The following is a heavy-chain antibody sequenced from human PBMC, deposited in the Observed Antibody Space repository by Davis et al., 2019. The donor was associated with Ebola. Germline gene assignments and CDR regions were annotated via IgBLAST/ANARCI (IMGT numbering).Heavy chain of an antibody. J-gene: IGHJ4*02. CDR1: GDSIRSSGYY. V-gene: IGHV4-39*01. CDR2: ISYSGNT. Sequence: MPGGSLRLSCTVSGDSIRSSGYYWGWIRQSPGKGLEWIASISYSGNTFYNPSLRNRVTISVDTSNNQFSLKLSSVTAADTAVYYCARLNINFDYWGQGTLVTVSS. D-gene: IGHD1-14*01. CDR3: ARLNINFDY.